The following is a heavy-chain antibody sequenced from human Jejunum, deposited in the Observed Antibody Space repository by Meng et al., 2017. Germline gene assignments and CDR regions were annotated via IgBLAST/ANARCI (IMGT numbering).Heavy chain of an antibody. CDR2: IKGDGSAN. Sequence: GESLKISCAASGFTFSDYWMGWVRQAPGKGLEWVANIKGDGSANNYVDSVKGRFTISRDNAKNSLYLQMNNLRAEDAAVYYCVRDAVGYWGQGTLVTVSS. CDR1: GFTFSDYW. J-gene: IGHJ4*02. CDR3: VRDAVGY. V-gene: IGHV3-7*01.